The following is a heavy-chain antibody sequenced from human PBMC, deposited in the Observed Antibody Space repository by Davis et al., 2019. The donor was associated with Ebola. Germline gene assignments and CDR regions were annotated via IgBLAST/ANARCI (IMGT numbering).Heavy chain of an antibody. J-gene: IGHJ3*02. D-gene: IGHD2-21*01. Sequence: GGSLRLSCAASGFTFSSFAMHWVRQAPGKGLEWVSVIYSGGSTYYADSVKGRFTISRDNSKNTLYLQMNSLRAEDTAVYYCARDSIIRAFDIWGQGTMVTVSS. CDR1: GFTFSSFA. V-gene: IGHV3-53*01. CDR3: ARDSIIRAFDI. CDR2: IYSGGST.